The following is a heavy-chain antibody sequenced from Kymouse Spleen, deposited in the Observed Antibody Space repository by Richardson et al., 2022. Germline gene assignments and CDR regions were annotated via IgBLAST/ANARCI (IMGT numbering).Heavy chain of an antibody. V-gene: IGHV4-39*01. J-gene: IGHJ2*01. D-gene: IGHD6-6*01. Sequence: QLQLQESGPGLVKPSETLSLTCTVSGGSISSSSYYWGWIRQPPGKGLEWIGSIYYSGSTYYNPSLKSRVTISVDTSKNQFSLKLSSVTAADTAVYYCARRDALAARRYWYFDLWGRGTLVTVSS. CDR1: GGSISSSSYY. CDR3: ARRDALAARRYWYFDL. CDR2: IYYSGST.